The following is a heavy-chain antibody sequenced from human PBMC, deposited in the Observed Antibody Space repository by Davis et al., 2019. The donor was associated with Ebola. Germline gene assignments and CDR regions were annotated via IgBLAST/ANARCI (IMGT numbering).Heavy chain of an antibody. Sequence: GESLKISCKGSGYSFTSYWIAWVRQMPGKGLEWMGIIYPGDSDTRYSPSFQGQVTISADKSFSTAYLQWSSLKASDTAMYYCARRSYYYDSSGYYPYFDYWGQGTLVTVSS. D-gene: IGHD3-22*01. V-gene: IGHV5-51*01. CDR2: IYPGDSDT. CDR3: ARRSYYYDSSGYYPYFDY. CDR1: GYSFTSYW. J-gene: IGHJ4*02.